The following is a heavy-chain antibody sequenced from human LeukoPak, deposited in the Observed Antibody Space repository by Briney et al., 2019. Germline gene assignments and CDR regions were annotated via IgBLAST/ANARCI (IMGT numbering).Heavy chain of an antibody. V-gene: IGHV1-2*02. D-gene: IGHD3-22*01. CDR2: INLNSGGT. Sequence: GASVKVSCKASGYTLTGYYMHWVRQAPGQGLEWMGWINLNSGGTNYAQKFQGRVTMTRDTSISTAYMELSRLRSDDTAVYYCARNYYDSSGPYDAFDIWGQGTMVTVSS. CDR1: GYTLTGYY. J-gene: IGHJ3*02. CDR3: ARNYYDSSGPYDAFDI.